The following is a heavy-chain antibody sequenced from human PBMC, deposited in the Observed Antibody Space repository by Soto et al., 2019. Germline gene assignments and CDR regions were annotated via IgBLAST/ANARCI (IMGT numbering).Heavy chain of an antibody. CDR1: GFTFSSYG. V-gene: IGHV3-33*01. Sequence: PGGSRRLSCAASGFTFSSYGMHWVRQAPGKGLEWVAIIWHDGNNKYYADSVRGRFIISRDNSKNRLYLQMNSLRAEDTAVYYCASDLVGASDSYGLDVWGQGTPVTVSS. CDR3: ASDLVGASDSYGLDV. J-gene: IGHJ6*02. CDR2: IWHDGNNK. D-gene: IGHD1-26*01.